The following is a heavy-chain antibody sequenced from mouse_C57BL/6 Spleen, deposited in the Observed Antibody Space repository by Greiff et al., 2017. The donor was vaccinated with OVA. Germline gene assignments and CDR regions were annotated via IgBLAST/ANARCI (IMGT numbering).Heavy chain of an antibody. J-gene: IGHJ1*03. Sequence: EVQLQQSGPELVKPGASVKISCKASGYTFTDYNMDWVKQSHGKSLEWIGDINPNNGGTIYNQKFKGKATLTVDKSSSTAYMELRSLTSEDTAVYYCARWGLYWYFDVWGTGTTVTVSA. V-gene: IGHV1-18*01. CDR3: ARWGLYWYFDV. CDR2: INPNNGGT. CDR1: GYTFTDYN.